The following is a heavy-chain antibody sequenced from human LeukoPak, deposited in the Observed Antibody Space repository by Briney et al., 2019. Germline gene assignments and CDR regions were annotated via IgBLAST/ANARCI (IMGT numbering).Heavy chain of an antibody. CDR3: ARLSTFYYDSSGYHYDY. CDR1: GFTFNNYA. Sequence: GGSLRLSCVTSGFTFNNYAMSWVRQAPGRGLEWASSTTGSGVSTDYADSVKGRFTISRDKSKNTLYLQMDNLRAEDTAVYFCARLSTFYYDSSGYHYDYWGQGTLVTVSS. CDR2: TTGSGVST. J-gene: IGHJ4*02. D-gene: IGHD3-22*01. V-gene: IGHV3-23*01.